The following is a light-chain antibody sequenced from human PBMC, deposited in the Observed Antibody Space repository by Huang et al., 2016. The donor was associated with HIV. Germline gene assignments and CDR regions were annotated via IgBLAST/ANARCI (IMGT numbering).Light chain of an antibody. J-gene: IGKJ1*01. V-gene: IGKV1-5*03. CDR1: QSIGTW. CDR2: EAS. Sequence: DIQMTQSSATLSASVGDRVTITCRASQSIGTWLAWYQQQPGKAPNLLIYEASTLESGVPSRFSGGGSGTEFTLTINSLQPDDFATYYCQHYNSFPWTFGQGTKV. CDR3: QHYNSFPWT.